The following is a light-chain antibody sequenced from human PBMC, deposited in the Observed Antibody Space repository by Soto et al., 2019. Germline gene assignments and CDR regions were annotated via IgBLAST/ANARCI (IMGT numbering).Light chain of an antibody. CDR1: QALVYGDGNTY. V-gene: IGKV2-30*01. CDR3: MQNTHWPRT. CDR2: NVS. Sequence: DVVLTQSPLSLPVTLGQPASISCTSSQALVYGDGNTYLIWVQQRPGQSPRGLIYNVSRRDSGVPDRFSGSGSGTDFPMKISRVEAEDVGIYYCMQNTHWPRTFGQGTKVEIK. J-gene: IGKJ1*01.